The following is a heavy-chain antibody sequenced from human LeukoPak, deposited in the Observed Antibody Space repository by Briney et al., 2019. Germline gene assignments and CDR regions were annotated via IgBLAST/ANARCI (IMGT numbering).Heavy chain of an antibody. Sequence: SETLSLTCTVSGGSIISNTYYWGWVRQSPGKGLEWIGNIYYSGTTYYNPSLKGRVTLSEDTSRNRFSLMLSSVTAADTAIYYCARQVSDYFYHYMDVWGEGTTVIVSS. D-gene: IGHD2/OR15-2a*01. CDR1: GGSIISNTYY. V-gene: IGHV4-39*01. J-gene: IGHJ6*03. CDR3: ARQVSDYFYHYMDV. CDR2: IYYSGTT.